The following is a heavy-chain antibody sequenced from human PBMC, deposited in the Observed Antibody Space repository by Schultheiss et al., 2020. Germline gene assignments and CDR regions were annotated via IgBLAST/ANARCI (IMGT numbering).Heavy chain of an antibody. CDR2: IWYDGSNK. CDR3: ARAPIYCSGGSCPVDY. V-gene: IGHV3-33*01. Sequence: GGSLRLSCAASGFTFSSYGMHWVRQAPGKGLEWVAVIWYDGSNKYYADSVKGRFTISRDNSKNTLYLQMNSLRAEDTAVYYCARAPIYCSGGSCPVDYWGQGTLVTVSS. CDR1: GFTFSSYG. J-gene: IGHJ4*02. D-gene: IGHD2-15*01.